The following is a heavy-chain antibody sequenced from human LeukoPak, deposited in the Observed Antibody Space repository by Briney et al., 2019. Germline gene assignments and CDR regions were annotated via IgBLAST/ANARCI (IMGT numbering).Heavy chain of an antibody. CDR1: GGSISSYY. CDR3: ARTTEAHSWRTRYYDYYMDV. CDR2: INYNGST. Sequence: AETLSLTCTVSGGSISSYYWSWIRQPPGKGLEWIAYINYNGSTNYNPALKSRVTISVDTSKNQFSLKLSSVTAADTAVYYCARTTEAHSWRTRYYDYYMDVWGKGTTVTVS. V-gene: IGHV4-59*01. J-gene: IGHJ6*03. D-gene: IGHD6-13*01.